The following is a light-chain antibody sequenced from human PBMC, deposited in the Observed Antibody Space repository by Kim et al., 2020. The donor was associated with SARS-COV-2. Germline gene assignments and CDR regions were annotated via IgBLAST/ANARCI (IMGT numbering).Light chain of an antibody. Sequence: SSELTQPPSVSVAPGKTARITCGGNNIGSKSVHWYQQKPGQAPVLVIYYDSDRPSGIPERFSGSNSGNTATLTLSRVEAGDEADYYCQVWDSSSDHPVFG. J-gene: IGLJ2*01. CDR2: YDS. CDR3: QVWDSSSDHPV. CDR1: NIGSKS. V-gene: IGLV3-21*04.